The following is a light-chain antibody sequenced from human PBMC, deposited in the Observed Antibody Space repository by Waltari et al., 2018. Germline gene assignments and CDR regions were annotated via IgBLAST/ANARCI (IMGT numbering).Light chain of an antibody. CDR1: SSDVGGYSY. CDR3: SSYAGSNNVV. CDR2: EVF. V-gene: IGLV2-8*01. J-gene: IGLJ2*01. Sequence: QSALTQPPSASGPPGQSVTISCTGTSSDVGGYSYVPWYQQPPGKAPKLIIFEVFQRPSGVPDRFSGSKSGNTASLTVSGLQAEDEADYYCSSYAGSNNVVFGGGTKLTVL.